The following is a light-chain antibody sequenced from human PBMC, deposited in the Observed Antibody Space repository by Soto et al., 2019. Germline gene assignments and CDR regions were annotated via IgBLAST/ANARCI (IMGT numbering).Light chain of an antibody. CDR1: DGVGSS. Sequence: ETVITQSPSTLSVSPGERVTLSCRASDGVGSSLAWYQQKPGQAPRLLIYEASNRAAGIPGRFSGSGSGTDFTLTITSLEPEDFAFYYCHQRQRLPRAFGQGTKVDIK. CDR2: EAS. CDR3: HQRQRLPRA. V-gene: IGKV3D-11*01. J-gene: IGKJ1*01.